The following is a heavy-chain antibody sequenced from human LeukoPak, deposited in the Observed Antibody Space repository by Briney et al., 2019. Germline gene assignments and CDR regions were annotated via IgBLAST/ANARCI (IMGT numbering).Heavy chain of an antibody. J-gene: IGHJ3*02. V-gene: IGHV3-30*01. Sequence: GGSLRLSCAASGFSFTSYIIHWVRQAPGKGLEWVALISNDGSDKWYADSVKGRFTTSRDNSENTVSLQMNSLRVEDTAVYFCARDRGRTDPGRCNDVFDIWGQGTMVTVSS. CDR2: ISNDGSDK. CDR1: GFSFTSYI. D-gene: IGHD3-10*01. CDR3: ARDRGRTDPGRCNDVFDI.